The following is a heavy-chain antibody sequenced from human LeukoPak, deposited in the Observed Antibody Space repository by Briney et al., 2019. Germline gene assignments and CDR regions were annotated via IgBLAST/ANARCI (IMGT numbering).Heavy chain of an antibody. V-gene: IGHV3-7*01. J-gene: IGHJ5*02. CDR3: ARVGKNGWDFDP. Sequence: PGGSLRLSCEGSGFTFRSYWMTWVRQAPGKGLEWVAALNQDGSEKYYLDSVKGRFIISRDNTKNSLYLQMSILRAEDTALYYCARVGKNGWDFDPWGQGTLVTVSS. CDR1: GFTFRSYW. CDR2: LNQDGSEK. D-gene: IGHD6-19*01.